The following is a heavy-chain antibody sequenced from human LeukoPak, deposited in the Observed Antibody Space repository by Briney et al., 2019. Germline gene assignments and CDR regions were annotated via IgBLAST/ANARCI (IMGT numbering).Heavy chain of an antibody. J-gene: IGHJ4*02. CDR3: AKDGPAVAGSLDY. V-gene: IGHV3-30*02. Sequence: GGSLRLSCAASGFTFSSYGMHWVRQAPGKGLEWVAFIRYDGSNKYYADSVKGRFTISRDNSKNTLYLQMNSLRAEDTAVYYCAKDGPAVAGSLDYWGQGTLVTVSS. D-gene: IGHD6-19*01. CDR2: IRYDGSNK. CDR1: GFTFSSYG.